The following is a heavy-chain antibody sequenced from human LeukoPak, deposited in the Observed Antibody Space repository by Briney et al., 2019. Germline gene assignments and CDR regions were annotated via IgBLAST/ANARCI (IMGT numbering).Heavy chain of an antibody. J-gene: IGHJ3*02. Sequence: SQTLSLTCTVSGGSISSGSYYWSWIRQPAGKGLEWIGRIYTSGSTNYNPSLKSRVTISVDTSKNQFSLKLSSVTAADTAVYYCAREAPFTGGIWGQGTMVTVSS. D-gene: IGHD1-26*01. CDR1: GGSISSGSYY. V-gene: IGHV4-61*02. CDR3: AREAPFTGGI. CDR2: IYTSGST.